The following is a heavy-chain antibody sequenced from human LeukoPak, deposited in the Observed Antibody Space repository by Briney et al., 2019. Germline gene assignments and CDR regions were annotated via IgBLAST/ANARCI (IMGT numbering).Heavy chain of an antibody. CDR1: GYTLTELS. D-gene: IGHD4-23*01. V-gene: IGHV1-69*04. CDR3: ARDCDYGGNCAFDY. CDR2: IIPIPGIA. Sequence: SVKVSCKVSGYTLTELSMHWVRQAPGQGLEWMGRIIPIPGIANYAQKFQGRVTITADKSTSTAYMELSSLRSEDTAVYYCARDCDYGGNCAFDYWGQGTLVTVSS. J-gene: IGHJ4*02.